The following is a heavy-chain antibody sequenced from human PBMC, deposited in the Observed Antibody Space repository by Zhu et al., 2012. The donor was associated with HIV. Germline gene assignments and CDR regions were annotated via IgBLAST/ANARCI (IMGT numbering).Heavy chain of an antibody. CDR3: ARLLVPAAISSVSFDY. D-gene: IGHD2-2*02. J-gene: IGHJ4*02. Sequence: QVQLQESGPGLVKPSETLSLTCTVSGGSISSHYWSWIRQPPGKRLEWIGYIYYSGSTNYNPSLKSRLTISVDTSKNQFSLKLTSVTAADTAVYYCARLLVPAAISSVSFDYWDQGTLVTVSS. CDR1: GGSISSHY. CDR2: IYYSGST. V-gene: IGHV4-59*11.